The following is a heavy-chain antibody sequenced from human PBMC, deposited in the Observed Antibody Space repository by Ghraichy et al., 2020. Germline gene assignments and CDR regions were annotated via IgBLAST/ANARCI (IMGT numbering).Heavy chain of an antibody. V-gene: IGHV4-30-2*01. CDR2: IYHSGST. CDR3: ARRDELYDSRGGYFDY. CDR1: GGSISSGGYS. J-gene: IGHJ4*02. D-gene: IGHD3-22*01. Sequence: SETLSLTCAVSGGSISSGGYSWSWIRQPPGKGLEWIGYIYHSGSTYYNPSLKSRVTISVDRSKNQFSLKLSSVTAADTAVYYCARRDELYDSRGGYFDYWGQGTLVTVSS.